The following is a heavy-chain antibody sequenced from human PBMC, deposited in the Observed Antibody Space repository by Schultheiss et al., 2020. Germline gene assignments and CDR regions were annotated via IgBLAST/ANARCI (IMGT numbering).Heavy chain of an antibody. CDR2: IYYSGTT. J-gene: IGHJ5*02. Sequence: SETLSLTCTVSGGSISSGDYYWSWIRQPPGKGLEWIGYIYYSGTTKYNPSLQSRLTISLDTSKNQFSLKLSSVTAADTAVYYCAREGYSGYENWFDPWGQGTLVTVSS. V-gene: IGHV4-30-4*01. CDR3: AREGYSGYENWFDP. CDR1: GGSISSGDYY. D-gene: IGHD5-12*01.